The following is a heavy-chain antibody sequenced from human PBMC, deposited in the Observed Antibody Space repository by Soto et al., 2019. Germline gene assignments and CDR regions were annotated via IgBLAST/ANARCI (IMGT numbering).Heavy chain of an antibody. Sequence: QVQLQESGPGLVKPSETLSLTCTVSGASMSDYYGSWIRQSPGKGLDHIGYLHYSGYANYNPSLKSRVTISMDTSKNQFSLQLXSVXXXXTAIYYCARSGHTFAGVVWGQGILVTVSS. D-gene: IGHD3-16*01. CDR3: ARSGHTFAGVV. V-gene: IGHV4-59*01. J-gene: IGHJ1*01. CDR1: GASMSDYY. CDR2: LHYSGYA.